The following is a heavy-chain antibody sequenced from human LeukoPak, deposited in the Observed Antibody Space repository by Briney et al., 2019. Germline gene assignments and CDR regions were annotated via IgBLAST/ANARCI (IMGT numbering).Heavy chain of an antibody. CDR3: ARQLGPLHYFDY. CDR2: INHSGST. CDR1: GGSFSGYY. J-gene: IGHJ4*02. Sequence: SETLSLTCAVYGGSFSGYYWSWIRQPPGKGLEWIGEINHSGSTNYNPSLKSRVTILVDTSRNQFSLKLSSVTAADTAMYYCARQLGPLHYFDYWGQGTLVTVSS. V-gene: IGHV4-34*01. D-gene: IGHD1-1*01.